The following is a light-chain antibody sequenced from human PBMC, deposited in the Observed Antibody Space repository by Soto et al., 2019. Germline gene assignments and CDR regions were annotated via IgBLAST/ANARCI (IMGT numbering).Light chain of an antibody. V-gene: IGKV3-20*01. Sequence: IVLTQSPGTLSLSPGERATLSCRASQSVNSGYLAWYQQKPGQAPRLLIYATSIRTTDFTDRFSGSGSGTDFTLTISGVEPVASAVYYCHCQQFDSSRIYSFGQGTKLEIK. CDR1: QSVNSGY. CDR3: QQFDSSRIYS. CDR2: ATS. J-gene: IGKJ2*01.